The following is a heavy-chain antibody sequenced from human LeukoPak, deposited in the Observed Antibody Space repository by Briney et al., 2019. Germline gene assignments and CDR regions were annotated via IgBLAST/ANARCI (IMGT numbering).Heavy chain of an antibody. CDR3: ARGDFWSGYYLAH. CDR1: GGSFSDYY. J-gene: IGHJ4*02. CDR2: INHSGST. V-gene: IGHV4-34*01. Sequence: SETLSLTCAVYGGSFSDYYWSWIRQPPGKGLEWIGEINHSGSTNYNPSLKSRVTISVDTSKNQFSLKLSSVTAADTAVYYCARGDFWSGYYLAHWGQGTLVTVSS. D-gene: IGHD3-3*01.